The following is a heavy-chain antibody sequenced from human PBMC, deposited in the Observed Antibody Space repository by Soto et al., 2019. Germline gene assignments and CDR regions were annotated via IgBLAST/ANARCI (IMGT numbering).Heavy chain of an antibody. J-gene: IGHJ6*02. CDR1: GGTLSDYA. V-gene: IGHV1-69*01. D-gene: IGHD3-10*01. Sequence: QVQLVQSGAEVKTPGSSVKVSCKASGGTLSDYAISWVRQAPGQGLEWMGGIMPTVDSANYAQNFQGRLKISADESTSTANLELSRLRSDDTAVYYCAVAAVREIMAQESSGMAVWGQGTTVIVSS. CDR2: IMPTVDSA. CDR3: AVAAVREIMAQESSGMAV.